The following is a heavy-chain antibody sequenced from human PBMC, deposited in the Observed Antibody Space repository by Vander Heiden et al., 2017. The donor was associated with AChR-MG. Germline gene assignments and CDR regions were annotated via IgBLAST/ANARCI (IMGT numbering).Heavy chain of an antibody. D-gene: IGHD3-16*01. CDR1: GFTFSSYG. CDR3: AKDGRVLSGYYYMDV. Sequence: QVQLVESGGGVVQPGRSLRLSCAASGFTFSSYGMHWVRQAPGKGLEWVAVISYDGSNKYYADSVKGRFTISRDNSKNTLYLQMNSLRAEDTAVYYCAKDGRVLSGYYYMDVWGKGTTVTVS. CDR2: ISYDGSNK. V-gene: IGHV3-30*18. J-gene: IGHJ6*03.